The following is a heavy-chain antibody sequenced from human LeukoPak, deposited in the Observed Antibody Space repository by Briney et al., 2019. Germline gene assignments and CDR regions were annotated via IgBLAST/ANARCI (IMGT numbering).Heavy chain of an antibody. Sequence: GRSLRLSCAASGFTFSSYGMHWVRQAPGKGLEWVAVIWYDGSDKYYADSVKGRFTISRDNSKNTLYLQMNSLRAEDTAVYYCARDRGMGATPHPTDFDYWGQGTLVTVSS. J-gene: IGHJ4*02. CDR2: IWYDGSDK. D-gene: IGHD1-26*01. CDR3: ARDRGMGATPHPTDFDY. V-gene: IGHV3-33*08. CDR1: GFTFSSYG.